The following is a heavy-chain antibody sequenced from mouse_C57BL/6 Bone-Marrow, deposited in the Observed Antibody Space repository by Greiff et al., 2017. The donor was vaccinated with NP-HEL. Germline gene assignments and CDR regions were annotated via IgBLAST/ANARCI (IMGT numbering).Heavy chain of an antibody. V-gene: IGHV1-26*01. Sequence: EVQLQQSGPELVKPGASVKISCKASGYTFTDYYMNWVKQSHGKSLEWIGDINPNNGGTSYNQKFKGKATLTVDKSSSTAYMELRSLTSEDSAVYDCESSGNYGSSEYFDVWGTGTTITVSS. D-gene: IGHD1-1*01. J-gene: IGHJ1*03. CDR1: GYTFTDYY. CDR2: INPNNGGT. CDR3: ESSGNYGSSEYFDV.